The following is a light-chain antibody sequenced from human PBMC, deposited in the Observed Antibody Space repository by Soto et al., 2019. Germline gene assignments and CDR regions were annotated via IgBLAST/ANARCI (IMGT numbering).Light chain of an antibody. J-gene: IGKJ5*01. Sequence: DVPRTQSPSTLSASVGDRVTITCRATQGIRNELGWYQQKPGKAPKLLIYAASSLQSGVPSRFSGSGSGTDFTLTISSLQPEDFATYYCQQSYSTPTITFGQGTRVEI. CDR3: QQSYSTPTIT. CDR2: AAS. CDR1: QGIRNE. V-gene: IGKV1-39*01.